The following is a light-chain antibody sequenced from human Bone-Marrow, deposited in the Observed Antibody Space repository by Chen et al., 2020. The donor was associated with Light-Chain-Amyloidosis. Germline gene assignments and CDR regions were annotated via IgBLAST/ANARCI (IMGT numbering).Light chain of an antibody. V-gene: IGLV2-23*02. CDR1: SSYVGGYDI. J-gene: IGLJ1*01. CDR3: CAYRGGSFQYV. Sequence: QSALTQPASVTGSPGQSIPLSCTGTSSYVGGYDIVSWYRKHPGKAPKLLIFEVTKRPSGVSNRFSGSKSGNTASLTISGLRTEDAADYYCCAYRGGSFQYVFGPGTKVTVL. CDR2: EVT.